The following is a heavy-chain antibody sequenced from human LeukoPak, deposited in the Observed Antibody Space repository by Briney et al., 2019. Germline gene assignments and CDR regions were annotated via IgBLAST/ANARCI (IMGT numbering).Heavy chain of an antibody. J-gene: IGHJ4*02. CDR2: INPKSGRT. D-gene: IGHD6-13*01. V-gene: IGHV1-8*01. Sequence: GASVKVSCKASVYTFTSSDINWVRQATGQGLEWMGWINPKSGRTGYAKKFQARVSMTMNTSISTAYMEVSSLRFEDTAVYYCARGRSGLAAAGTYDYRGQGTLITVPS. CDR1: VYTFTSSD. CDR3: ARGRSGLAAAGTYDY.